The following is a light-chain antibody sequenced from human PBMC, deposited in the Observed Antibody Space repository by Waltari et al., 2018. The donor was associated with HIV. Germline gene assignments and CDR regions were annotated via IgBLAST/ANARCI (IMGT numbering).Light chain of an antibody. CDR2: WAA. CDR3: HQYSSSPWT. CDR1: QILLHSSNNKNY. J-gene: IGKJ1*01. V-gene: IGKV4-1*01. Sequence: DILMTQSPDSLAVSLGERATITCKSSQILLHSSNNKNYLAWYQHRQGQPPRLHIYWAATRESGVPDRFTGSGSGIDFTLSINSLQAEDVAVYYCHQYSSSPWTFGQGTKVEIK.